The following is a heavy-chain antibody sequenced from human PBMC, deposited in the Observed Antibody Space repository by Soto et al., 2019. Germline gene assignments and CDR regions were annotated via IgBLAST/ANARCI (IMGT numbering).Heavy chain of an antibody. D-gene: IGHD1-26*01. CDR2: ISAYNGNT. CDR1: GYTFTSYG. J-gene: IGHJ4*02. CDR3: ALSPGRLLVGATHFDY. Sequence: ASVKVSCKASGYTFTSYGISWVRQAPGQGLEWMGWISAYNGNTNYAQKLQGRVTMTTDTSTSTAYMELRSLRSDDTAVYYCALSPGRLLVGATHFDYWGQGTLVTVSS. V-gene: IGHV1-18*01.